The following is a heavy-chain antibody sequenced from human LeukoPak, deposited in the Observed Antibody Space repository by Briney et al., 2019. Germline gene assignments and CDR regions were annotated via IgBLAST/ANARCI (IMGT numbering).Heavy chain of an antibody. V-gene: IGHV3-23*01. D-gene: IGHD4-23*01. CDR1: GFGFTNYA. CDR2: ISGSGGST. J-gene: IGHJ6*03. CDR3: AKSAVGTSPYYYYMDV. Sequence: GGSLRLSCAASGFGFTNYAMGWVRLAPGKGLERVSGISGSGGSTDFADSVKGRFTISRDNFENTLYLEMDSLRPEDTAVYYCAKSAVGTSPYYYYMDVWGKGTTVTVSS.